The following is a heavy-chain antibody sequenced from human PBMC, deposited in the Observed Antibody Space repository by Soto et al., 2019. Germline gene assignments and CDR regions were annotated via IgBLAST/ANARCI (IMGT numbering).Heavy chain of an antibody. CDR3: ARSGDDYGSYVDY. Sequence: PSETLSLTCVVSGYSVSDGYYLGWIRQPPGKGLEWIGSINRSEKTYYNPSLKSRLTISVDTSKNQISLTLSSVTAADTAIYYCARSGDDYGSYVDYWGQGTLATVSS. D-gene: IGHD4-17*01. V-gene: IGHV4-38-2*01. J-gene: IGHJ4*02. CDR1: GYSVSDGYY. CDR2: INRSEKT.